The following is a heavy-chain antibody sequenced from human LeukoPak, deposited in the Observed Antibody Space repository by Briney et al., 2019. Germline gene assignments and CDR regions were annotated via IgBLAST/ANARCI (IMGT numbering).Heavy chain of an antibody. V-gene: IGHV1-2*02. CDR1: GYTFTGYY. Sequence: GASVKVSCKASGYTFTGYYMHWVRQAPGQGIEWMGWINPNSGGTNYAQKFQGRVTTTRDTSISTAYMELSRLRSDDTAVYYCARGRKAYYYDSSGYPWGQGTLVTVSS. CDR2: INPNSGGT. CDR3: ARGRKAYYYDSSGYP. D-gene: IGHD3-22*01. J-gene: IGHJ5*02.